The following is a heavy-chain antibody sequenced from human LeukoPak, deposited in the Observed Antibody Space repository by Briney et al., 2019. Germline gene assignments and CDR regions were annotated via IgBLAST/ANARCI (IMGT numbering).Heavy chain of an antibody. CDR2: LYMSGNT. V-gene: IGHV4-61*02. J-gene: IGHJ4*01. CDR1: GGSISSDDYY. Sequence: PSQTLSLTCTVSGGSISSDDYYWDWIRQPAGKGLEWIERLYMSGNTDYNPFLKSRVTMSVDSKNQFSLNLSSLTAADTAVYYCARGTYDGSTYYIGSLDYWGQGTLVTVSS. CDR3: ARGTYDGSTYYIGSLDY. D-gene: IGHD3-22*01.